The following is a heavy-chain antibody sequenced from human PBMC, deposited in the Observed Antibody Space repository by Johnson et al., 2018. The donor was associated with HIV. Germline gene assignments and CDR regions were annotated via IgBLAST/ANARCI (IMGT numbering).Heavy chain of an antibody. CDR3: VKAHDYGDYVAFDI. J-gene: IGHJ3*02. V-gene: IGHV3-11*04. Sequence: QEQLVESGGGVVQPGGSLRLSCAASGFTFSVYYMSWIRQAPWKGLEWVSYISSSGSTIYYADSVKGRFTISSDNAKNSLYLQMNSLGAEDTAAYYCVKAHDYGDYVAFDIWGQGTMVTVSS. CDR2: ISSSGSTI. CDR1: GFTFSVYY. D-gene: IGHD4-17*01.